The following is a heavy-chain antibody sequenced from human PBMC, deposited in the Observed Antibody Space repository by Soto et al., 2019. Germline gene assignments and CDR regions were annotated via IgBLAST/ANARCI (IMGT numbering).Heavy chain of an antibody. CDR2: IKQDGSEK. Sequence: GGSLRLSCAASGFTFSSYWMSWVRQAPGKGLEWVANIKQDGSEKYYVDSVKGRFTISRDNAKNSLYLQMNSLRAEDTAVYYCAKDRGYCSGGSCPVHAPDEMRGQGTLVTVSS. CDR3: AKDRGYCSGGSCPVHAPDEM. D-gene: IGHD2-15*01. V-gene: IGHV3-7*01. CDR1: GFTFSSYW. J-gene: IGHJ4*02.